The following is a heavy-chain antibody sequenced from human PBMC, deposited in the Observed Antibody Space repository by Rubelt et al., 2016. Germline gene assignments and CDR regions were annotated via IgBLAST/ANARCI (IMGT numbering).Heavy chain of an antibody. J-gene: IGHJ4*02. Sequence: YTSGSTNYNPSLKSRVTMSVDTSKNQFSLKLSSVTAADTAVYYCARELSVVPAAMAYWGQGTLVTVSS. CDR2: YTSGST. D-gene: IGHD2-2*01. V-gene: IGHV4-4*07. CDR3: ARELSVVPAAMAY.